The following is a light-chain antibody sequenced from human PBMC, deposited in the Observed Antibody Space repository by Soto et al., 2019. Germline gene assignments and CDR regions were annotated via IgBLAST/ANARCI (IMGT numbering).Light chain of an antibody. CDR3: QQYGSSPIT. CDR1: QSVNSN. Sequence: EIVMTQSPATLSVSPGETVTLSCRASQSVNSNLAWYQQKPGQAPRLLIYDASNRATGIPARFSGSGSGTDFTLTISSLEPEDFAVYYCQQYGSSPITFGQGTRLEIK. CDR2: DAS. J-gene: IGKJ5*01. V-gene: IGKV3D-15*02.